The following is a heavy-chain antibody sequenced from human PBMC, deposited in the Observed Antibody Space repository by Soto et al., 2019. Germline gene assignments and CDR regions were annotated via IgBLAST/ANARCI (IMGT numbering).Heavy chain of an antibody. V-gene: IGHV3-33*01. CDR2: IWSDGTKK. D-gene: IGHD6-13*01. CDR3: AREWWEEPAGKETVSQFDY. J-gene: IGHJ4*02. Sequence: PGGSLRLSCTASGFAFSNYGIHWVRQAPGRGLEGVAVIWSDGTKKFYAGSVRGRFTISRDNSKNTIYLQMNSLRAEDTAVYYCAREWWEEPAGKETVSQFDYWGQGTLVTVSS. CDR1: GFAFSNYG.